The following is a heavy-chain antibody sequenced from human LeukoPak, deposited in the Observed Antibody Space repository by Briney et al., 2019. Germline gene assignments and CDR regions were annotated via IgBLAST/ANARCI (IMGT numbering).Heavy chain of an antibody. V-gene: IGHV1-69*04. CDR1: GGTSNSHA. CDR2: IIPNLGTT. Sequence: SVKVSCKASGGTSNSHAISWVRQAPGQGLEWMGRIIPNLGTTNRAQNFQDRVTLTADKSTNTAYMELTSLTSDDTAVYYCATTNDGGGYQWRDFFDFWGQGTLVTVYS. J-gene: IGHJ4*02. CDR3: ATTNDGGGYQWRDFFDF. D-gene: IGHD3-22*01.